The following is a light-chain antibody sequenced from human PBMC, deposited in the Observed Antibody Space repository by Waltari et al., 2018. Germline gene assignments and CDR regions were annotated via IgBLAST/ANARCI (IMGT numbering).Light chain of an antibody. CDR2: AAS. J-gene: IGKJ1*01. CDR3: QNHERLPAT. CDR1: QSVGKY. Sequence: EVVLTQSPGTLSLSPGERATLSCRASQSVGKYIVWYQQRPGQAPRLLIYAASTRATGIPGRFSGSGSGTDFSLTISRLEPEDFAVYYCQNHERLPATFGQGTKVEI. V-gene: IGKV3-20*01.